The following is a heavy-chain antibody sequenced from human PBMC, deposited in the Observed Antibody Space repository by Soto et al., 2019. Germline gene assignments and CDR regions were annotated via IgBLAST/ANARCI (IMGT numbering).Heavy chain of an antibody. CDR2: ISYDGSNK. CDR1: GSTFSNYG. D-gene: IGHD3-9*01. CDR3: AKDYRYYEFLTSLQPHRYAFYYGLDV. J-gene: IGHJ6*02. Sequence: QVQLVESGGGVVQPGRSLRLSCAASGSTFSNYGMHWVRQAPGKGLQWVAVISYDGSNKYFADSVKGRFTISRDNSKKMLYLQMNSLRTEDTAVYYCAKDYRYYEFLTSLQPHRYAFYYGLDVWGQGTTVTVSS. V-gene: IGHV3-30*18.